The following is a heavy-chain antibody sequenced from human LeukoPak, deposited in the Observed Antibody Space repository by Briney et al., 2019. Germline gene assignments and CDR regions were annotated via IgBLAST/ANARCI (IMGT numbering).Heavy chain of an antibody. D-gene: IGHD3-22*01. CDR1: GGFISSYY. CDR2: TYYSGST. Sequence: SETLSLTCTVSGGFISSYYWSWIRQPPGKGLEWIGYTYYSGSTNYNPSLKSRVTISVDTSKNQFSLKLSSVTAADTAVYYCARAYYYDSSGYFLYYYHYYMDVWGKGTTVTVSS. V-gene: IGHV4-59*01. J-gene: IGHJ6*03. CDR3: ARAYYYDSSGYFLYYYHYYMDV.